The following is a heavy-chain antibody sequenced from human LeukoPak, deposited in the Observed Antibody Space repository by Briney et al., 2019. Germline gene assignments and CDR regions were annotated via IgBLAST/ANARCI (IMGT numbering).Heavy chain of an antibody. CDR1: GYSFTSHL. D-gene: IGHD4/OR15-4a*01. CDR3: ARVHTSYKTISTVFFDY. CDR2: INPSGGST. V-gene: IGHV1-46*01. J-gene: IGHJ4*02. Sequence: ASVKDSCQTSGYSFTSHLMHWVRQAAGQGLEWMGMINPSGGSTTYPQQFQGRVTMAMGTSTSTVFMKLDSLRSDDPAVLYCARVHTSYKTISTVFFDYWGQATRVTVSS.